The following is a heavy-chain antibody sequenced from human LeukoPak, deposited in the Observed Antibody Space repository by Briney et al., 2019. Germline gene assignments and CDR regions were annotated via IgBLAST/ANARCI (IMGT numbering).Heavy chain of an antibody. CDR1: GYTFIDSY. CDR2: ISAYNGNT. CDR3: ARETGGGAFDI. D-gene: IGHD4-23*01. Sequence: ASVKVSCKTSGYTFIDSYIHWVRQAPGQGLEWMGWISAYNGNTNYAQKLQGRVTMTTDTSTSTAYMELRSLRSDDTAVYYCARETGGGAFDIWGQGTMVTVSS. J-gene: IGHJ3*02. V-gene: IGHV1-18*04.